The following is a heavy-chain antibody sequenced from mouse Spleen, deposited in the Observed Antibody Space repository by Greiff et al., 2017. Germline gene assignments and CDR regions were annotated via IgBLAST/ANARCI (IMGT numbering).Heavy chain of an antibody. CDR2: IYPRSGNT. V-gene: IGHV1-81*01. D-gene: IGHD1-1*01. CDR1: GYTFTSYG. Sequence: VQLQESGAELARPGASVKLSCKASGYTFTSYGISWVKQRTGQGLEWIGEIYPRSGNTYYNEKFKGKATLTADKSSSTAYMELRSLTSEDSAVYFCARRGGSSYGGFDYWGQGTTLTVSS. CDR3: ARRGGSSYGGFDY. J-gene: IGHJ2*01.